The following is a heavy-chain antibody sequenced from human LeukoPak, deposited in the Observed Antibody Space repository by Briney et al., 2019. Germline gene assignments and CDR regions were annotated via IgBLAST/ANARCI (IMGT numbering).Heavy chain of an antibody. CDR1: GFTSSSYA. V-gene: IGHV3-30*04. CDR2: ISYDGSNK. J-gene: IGHJ4*02. Sequence: GGSLRLSCAASGFTSSSYAMHWVRQAPGKGLEWVAVISYDGSNKYYADSVKGRFTISRDNSKNTLYLQMNSLRAEDTAVYYCARDMVVPTYGGQGTLVTVSS. D-gene: IGHD2-2*01. CDR3: ARDMVVPTY.